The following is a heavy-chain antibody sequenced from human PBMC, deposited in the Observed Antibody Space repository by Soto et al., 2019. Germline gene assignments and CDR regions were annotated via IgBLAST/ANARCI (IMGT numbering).Heavy chain of an antibody. J-gene: IGHJ4*02. V-gene: IGHV3-23*01. CDR3: AKVGTSGSYYSDY. CDR2: ISGSGGST. CDR1: GFTFSSYA. D-gene: IGHD1-26*01. Sequence: GGSLRLSCAASGFTFSSYAMSWVRQAPRKGLEWVSAISGSGGSTYYADSVKGRFTISRDNSKNTLYLQMNSLRAEDTAVYYCAKVGTSGSYYSDYWGQGTLVTVSS.